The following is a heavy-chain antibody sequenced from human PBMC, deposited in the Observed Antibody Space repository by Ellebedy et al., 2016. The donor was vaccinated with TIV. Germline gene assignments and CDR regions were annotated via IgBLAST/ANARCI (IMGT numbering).Heavy chain of an antibody. Sequence: GESLKISCAASGFTFRSYSMSWVRQAPGKGLEWVAYISGSSLTIHYADSVQGRFTISRDNAKNSLVLHMNSLRAEDTAIYYCARDMAWGNERVNDAFGIWGQGTMVAVSP. CDR2: ISGSSLTI. CDR1: GFTFRSYS. D-gene: IGHD7-27*01. CDR3: ARDMAWGNERVNDAFGI. V-gene: IGHV3-48*04. J-gene: IGHJ3*02.